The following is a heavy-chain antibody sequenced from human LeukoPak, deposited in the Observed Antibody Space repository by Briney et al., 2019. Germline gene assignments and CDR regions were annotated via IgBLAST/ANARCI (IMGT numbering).Heavy chain of an antibody. V-gene: IGHV4-34*01. D-gene: IGHD5-24*01. CDR1: GGSFSGYY. Sequence: SETLSLTCAVYGGSFSGYYWSWIRQPPGKGLEWIGEINHSGSTNYNPSLKSRVTISVDTSKNQFSLKLSSVTAADTAVYYCARGESDGYTLYYFDYWGQGTLVTVSS. J-gene: IGHJ4*02. CDR2: INHSGST. CDR3: ARGESDGYTLYYFDY.